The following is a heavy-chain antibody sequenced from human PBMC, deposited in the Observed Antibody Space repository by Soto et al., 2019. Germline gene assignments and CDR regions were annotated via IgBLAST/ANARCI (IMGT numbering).Heavy chain of an antibody. CDR3: ASPTLGAFDI. Sequence: SETLSLTCTVSGGSISSSNYYWGWIRQPPGKGLEWIGSIYYSGSTAYNSSLRSRVTMSVDTSKNQLSLRLSSVTAADTAVYYCASPTLGAFDIWGQGTMVTVSS. J-gene: IGHJ3*02. V-gene: IGHV4-39*01. CDR1: GGSISSSNYY. CDR2: IYYSGST. D-gene: IGHD3-16*01.